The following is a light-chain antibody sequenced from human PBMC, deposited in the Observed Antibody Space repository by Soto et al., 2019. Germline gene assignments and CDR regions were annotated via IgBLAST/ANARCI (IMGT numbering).Light chain of an antibody. CDR1: QSISSW. CDR2: RAS. V-gene: IGKV1-5*03. Sequence: DIQMTQSPSTLSASIGDRVTITCRASQSISSWLAWYQHKPGKAPKLLLYRASTLDNGVPSRFNGSGSGTEFTLTISSLQPDDFATYFCQQYNSHPYTFGQVTKLEIK. J-gene: IGKJ2*01. CDR3: QQYNSHPYT.